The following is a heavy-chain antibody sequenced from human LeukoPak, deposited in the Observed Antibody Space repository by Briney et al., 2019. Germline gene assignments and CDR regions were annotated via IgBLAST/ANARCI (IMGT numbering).Heavy chain of an antibody. V-gene: IGHV4-59*01. CDR1: GGSISSYY. Sequence: SETLSLTCTVSGGSISSYYWGWMRQPPGKGLEWIGYIYYTVRTSYNPSLKSRITISVDTSKNQFSLNLNSVTAADTAVYYCARYHNTGLDYWGQGSLVPVSS. CDR3: ARYHNTGLDY. CDR2: IYYTVRT. J-gene: IGHJ4*02. D-gene: IGHD3-9*01.